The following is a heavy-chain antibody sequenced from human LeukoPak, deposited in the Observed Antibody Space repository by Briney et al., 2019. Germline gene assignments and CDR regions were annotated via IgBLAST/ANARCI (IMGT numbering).Heavy chain of an antibody. V-gene: IGHV1-8*01. CDR2: MNPNSGNT. Sequence: ASVKVSCKASGYTFTSYAMHWVRQAPGQGLEWMGWMNPNSGNTGYAQKFQGRFTLTRETFISTAYMELSSLRSDDTAVYYCVRAMAPLDTFNYQYAMDVWGQGTMVTVSS. CDR1: GYTFTSYA. D-gene: IGHD5-24*01. J-gene: IGHJ6*02. CDR3: VRAMAPLDTFNYQYAMDV.